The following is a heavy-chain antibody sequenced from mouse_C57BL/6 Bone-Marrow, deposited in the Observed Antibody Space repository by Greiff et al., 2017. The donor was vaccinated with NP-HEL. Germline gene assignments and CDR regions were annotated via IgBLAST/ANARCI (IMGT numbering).Heavy chain of an antibody. J-gene: IGHJ1*03. V-gene: IGHV2-2*01. Sequence: VQLQQSGPGLVQPSQRLSITCTVSGFSLTSYGVHWVRQSPGKGLEWLGVIWSGGSTDYNAAFISRLSISKDNSKSQVFFKMNSLQADDTAIYYCARYYYGSSYWYFDVWGTGTTVTVSS. CDR3: ARYYYGSSYWYFDV. D-gene: IGHD1-1*01. CDR1: GFSLTSYG. CDR2: IWSGGST.